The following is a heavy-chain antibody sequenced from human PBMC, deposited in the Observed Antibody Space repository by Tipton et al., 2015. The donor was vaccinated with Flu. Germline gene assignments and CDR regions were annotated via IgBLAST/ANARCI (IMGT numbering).Heavy chain of an antibody. CDR2: IYYSGST. CDR1: GGSISSGGYY. V-gene: IGHV4-31*03. Sequence: TLSLTCTVSGGSISSGGYYWSWIRQHPGKGLEWIGYIYYSGSTYYNPSPKSRVTISVDTSKNQFSLKLSSVTAADTAVYYCASYDHRHIYSSSWAGARRAFDIWGQGTMVTVSS. CDR3: ASYDHRHIYSSSWAGARRAFDI. D-gene: IGHD6-13*01. J-gene: IGHJ3*02.